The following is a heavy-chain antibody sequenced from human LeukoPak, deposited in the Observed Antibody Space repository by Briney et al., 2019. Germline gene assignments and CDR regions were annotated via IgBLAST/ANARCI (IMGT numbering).Heavy chain of an antibody. CDR2: IYYSGST. CDR3: ARRIPMIRAYSYFDL. D-gene: IGHD3-22*01. V-gene: IGHV4-59*07. CDR1: GGSISSYY. J-gene: IGHJ2*01. Sequence: SDTLSLTCTVSGGSISSYYWSWIRQPSRRGLEGIRYIYYSGSTNYNPSLKSRVTISVDTSKNQFSLKLSSVTAADTAVYYCARRIPMIRAYSYFDLWGRGTLVTVSS.